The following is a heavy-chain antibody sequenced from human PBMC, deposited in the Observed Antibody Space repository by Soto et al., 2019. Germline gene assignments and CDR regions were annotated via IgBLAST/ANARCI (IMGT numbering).Heavy chain of an antibody. J-gene: IGHJ6*02. Sequence: PGGSLRLSCEASGFTFSSYSINWVRQAPGKGLEWVSSISVIGDHTFYADSAKGRFTISRDNAKNSLFLQMDSLRAEDTAVYFCARDSKNRQDGMDVWGQGATVTVSS. V-gene: IGHV3-21*01. D-gene: IGHD4-4*01. CDR2: ISVIGDHT. CDR3: ARDSKNRQDGMDV. CDR1: GFTFSSYS.